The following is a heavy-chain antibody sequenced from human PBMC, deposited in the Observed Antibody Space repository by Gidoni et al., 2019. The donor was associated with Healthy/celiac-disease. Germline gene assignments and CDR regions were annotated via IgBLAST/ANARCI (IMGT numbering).Heavy chain of an antibody. Sequence: QVQLEEAGPGLVKPSDTLSHTCTVSGGTISSYYWSWIRQPPGKGLEWIGYIYYSGSTNYHPSLKSRVTISVDTSKNQFSLKLSPVTAADTAVYYCARTGEWLDPVAFDIWGQGTMVTVSS. J-gene: IGHJ3*02. V-gene: IGHV4-59*01. CDR2: IYYSGST. CDR1: GGTISSYY. D-gene: IGHD6-19*01. CDR3: ARTGEWLDPVAFDI.